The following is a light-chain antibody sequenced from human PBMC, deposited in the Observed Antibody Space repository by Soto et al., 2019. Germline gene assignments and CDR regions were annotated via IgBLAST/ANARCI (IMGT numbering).Light chain of an antibody. CDR2: DAS. J-gene: IGKJ1*01. Sequence: EIVLTQSPGTLSLSPGERATLSCRASQSVSVNSLAWYQQKRGQAPRLLIHDASSRATGIPDRFSGSGSGTDFTLTISRLEPEDFAVYYCQQYGGSPRTFGQGTKVDNK. CDR1: QSVSVNS. CDR3: QQYGGSPRT. V-gene: IGKV3-20*01.